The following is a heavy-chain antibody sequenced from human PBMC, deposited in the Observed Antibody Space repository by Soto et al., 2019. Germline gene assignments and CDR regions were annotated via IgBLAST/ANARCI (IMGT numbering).Heavy chain of an antibody. V-gene: IGHV1-69*13. CDR3: AGPAAFDI. J-gene: IGHJ3*02. CDR1: GGTFSCYA. Sequence: ASVNVSCTASGGTFSCYAISWVRQAPGQGLEWMGGIIPIFGTANYAQKFQGRVTITADESTSTAYLELSSLSSEDTAVYYCAGPAAFDIWGQGTMVTVSS. CDR2: IIPIFGTA.